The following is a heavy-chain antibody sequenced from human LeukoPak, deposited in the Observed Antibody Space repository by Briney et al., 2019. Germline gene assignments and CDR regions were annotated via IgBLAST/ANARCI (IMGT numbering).Heavy chain of an antibody. J-gene: IGHJ4*02. D-gene: IGHD3-22*01. CDR2: ISGSGGST. CDR1: GFTFSSYA. CDR3: AKSSYYDSSGFYREYYFDY. Sequence: GGSLRLSCAASGFTFSSYAMSWVRQAPGKGLEWVSGISGSGGSTYYADSVKGRFTISRDNSKNTLYLQMNSLRAEDTAVYYCAKSSYYDSSGFYREYYFDYWGQGTLVTVSS. V-gene: IGHV3-23*01.